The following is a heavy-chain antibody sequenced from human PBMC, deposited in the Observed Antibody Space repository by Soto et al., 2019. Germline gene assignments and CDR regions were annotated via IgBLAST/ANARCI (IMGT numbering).Heavy chain of an antibody. J-gene: IGHJ5*02. CDR3: AREVDDYVWGSYRYGWFDP. CDR1: GFTVSSNY. CDR2: IYSGGST. Sequence: EVQLVETGGGLIQPGGSLRLSCAASGFTVSSNYMSWVCQAPGKGLEWVSVIYSGGSTYYADSVKGRFTISRDNSKNTLYLQMNSLRAEDTAVYYCAREVDDYVWGSYRYGWFDPWGQGTLVTVSS. D-gene: IGHD3-16*02. V-gene: IGHV3-53*02.